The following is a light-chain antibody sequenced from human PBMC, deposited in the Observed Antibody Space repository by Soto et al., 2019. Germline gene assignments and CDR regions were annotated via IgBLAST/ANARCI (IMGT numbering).Light chain of an antibody. V-gene: IGKV3-20*01. CDR2: GAS. Sequence: EIVLTQSPGTLSLSPGERATLSCRASQSVSSSYLAWYQQKPGQAPRLLIYGASSRATGIPDRFSGSGSGTDFTLTISRLEPEDFAVYYCQQYVSSPQTCGQGTRLEIK. CDR1: QSVSSSY. CDR3: QQYVSSPQT. J-gene: IGKJ5*01.